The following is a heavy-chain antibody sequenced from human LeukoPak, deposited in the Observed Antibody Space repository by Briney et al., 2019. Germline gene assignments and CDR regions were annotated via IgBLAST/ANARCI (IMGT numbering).Heavy chain of an antibody. D-gene: IGHD2-21*02. CDR1: GYTFTGFF. CDR3: ARMDLDGGDSIGFDS. Sequence: ASVKVSCRASGYTFTGFFMHWVRQAPGQGLEWMGWINPNIGDAYYAQKFQGRVTMTRDRSINTAYMELSRLTSDDTAVYYCARMDLDGGDSIGFDSWGQGTLVTVSS. V-gene: IGHV1-2*02. CDR2: INPNIGDA. J-gene: IGHJ5*01.